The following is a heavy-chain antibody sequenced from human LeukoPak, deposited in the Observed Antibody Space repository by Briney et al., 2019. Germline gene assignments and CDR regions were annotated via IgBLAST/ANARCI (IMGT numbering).Heavy chain of an antibody. D-gene: IGHD3-10*01. Sequence: GGSLRLSCAASGFTFSSYWMSWVRQAPGKGLEWVANIRQDGSDKYYLDSVKGRFTISRDNAKNSLYLQMNSLRAEDAAVYYCASLMARGVIWIDSWGQGTLVTVSS. CDR2: IRQDGSDK. V-gene: IGHV3-7*03. J-gene: IGHJ4*02. CDR1: GFTFSSYW. CDR3: ASLMARGVIWIDS.